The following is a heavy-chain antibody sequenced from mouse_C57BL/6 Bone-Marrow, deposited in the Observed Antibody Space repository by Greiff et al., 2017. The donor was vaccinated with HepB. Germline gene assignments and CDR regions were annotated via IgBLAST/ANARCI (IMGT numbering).Heavy chain of an antibody. Sequence: QVQLQQPGAELVRPGTSVKLSCKASGYTFTSYWMHWVKQGPGQGLEWIGVIDPSDSYTNYNQKFKGKATLTVDTSSSTDYMQLSSLTSEDSAVYYCARWLWLRAYWGQGTLVTVSA. CDR1: GYTFTSYW. J-gene: IGHJ3*01. CDR3: ARWLWLRAY. V-gene: IGHV1-59*01. CDR2: IDPSDSYT. D-gene: IGHD3-1*01.